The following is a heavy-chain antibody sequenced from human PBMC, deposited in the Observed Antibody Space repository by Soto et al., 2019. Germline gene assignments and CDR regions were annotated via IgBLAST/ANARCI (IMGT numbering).Heavy chain of an antibody. D-gene: IGHD6-13*01. CDR1: GFTFSSYS. CDR2: ISSSSSTI. CDR3: ARGYSSSRREFDY. V-gene: IGHV3-48*01. J-gene: IGHJ4*02. Sequence: PGGSLRLSCAASGFTFSSYSMNWVRQAPGKGLEWVSYISSSSSTIYYADSVKGRFTISRDNAKNSLYLQMNSLRAEDTAVYYCARGYSSSRREFDYWGQGTLVTVSS.